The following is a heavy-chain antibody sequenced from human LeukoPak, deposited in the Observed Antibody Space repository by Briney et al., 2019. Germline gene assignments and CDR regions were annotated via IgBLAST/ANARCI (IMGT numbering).Heavy chain of an antibody. Sequence: GGSLRLSCTASGFTFGDYAMSWIRQAPGKGLEWVGFIRSKAYGGTTEYAASVKGRFTISRDDSKSIAYLQMNSLKTEDTAVYYCTIRVPAATTSAMDYWGQGTLVTVSS. J-gene: IGHJ4*02. D-gene: IGHD2-2*01. V-gene: IGHV3-49*03. CDR1: GFTFGDYA. CDR2: IRSKAYGGTT. CDR3: TIRVPAATTSAMDY.